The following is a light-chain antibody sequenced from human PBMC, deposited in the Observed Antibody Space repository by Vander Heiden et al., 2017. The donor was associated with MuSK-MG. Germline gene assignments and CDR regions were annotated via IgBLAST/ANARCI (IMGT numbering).Light chain of an antibody. CDR1: QSISSY. Sequence: DIQMTQSPSSLSASVGDRVTITCRASQSISSYFNWYQQKPGKAPKLLIYAASSLQSGVPSRFSGSGSGTDFTLTISSLQPEDFATYYCQQSYTIPITFGGGTKVEIK. CDR2: AAS. V-gene: IGKV1-39*01. J-gene: IGKJ4*01. CDR3: QQSYTIPIT.